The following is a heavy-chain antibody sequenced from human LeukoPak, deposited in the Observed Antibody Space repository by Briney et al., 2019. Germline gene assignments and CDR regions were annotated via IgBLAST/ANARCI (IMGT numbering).Heavy chain of an antibody. J-gene: IGHJ3*02. D-gene: IGHD3-22*01. V-gene: IGHV1-2*06. Sequence: AASVKVSCKASGYTFTDYYIHWVRQAPGQGLEWMGRINPNSGGTNYAQKFQGRVTMTRDTSISTAYMELSRLRSDDTAVYYCARDLSDYYDSSANSAFDIWGQGTMVTVSS. CDR1: GYTFTDYY. CDR3: ARDLSDYYDSSANSAFDI. CDR2: INPNSGGT.